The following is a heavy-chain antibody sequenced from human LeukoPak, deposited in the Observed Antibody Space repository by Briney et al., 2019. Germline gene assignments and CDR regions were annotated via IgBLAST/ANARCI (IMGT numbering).Heavy chain of an antibody. CDR1: GGSISSGSYY. J-gene: IGHJ4*02. CDR2: IYTSGST. CDR3: ARDNGLVDDY. D-gene: IGHD6-19*01. Sequence: SETLSLTCTVSGGSISSGSYYWSWIRQPAGKGLEWIGRIYTSGSTNYNPSLKSRVTMSVDTSKNQFSLKLSSVTAADTAAYYCARDNGLVDDYWGQGTLVTVSS. V-gene: IGHV4-61*02.